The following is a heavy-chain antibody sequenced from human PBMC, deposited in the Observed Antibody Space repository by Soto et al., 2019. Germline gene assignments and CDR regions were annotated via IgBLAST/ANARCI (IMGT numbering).Heavy chain of an antibody. J-gene: IGHJ6*02. V-gene: IGHV1-69*13. CDR2: IIPIFGTA. CDR3: ASSVAGQNYYYGMDV. D-gene: IGHD6-19*01. Sequence: SVKVSCKASGGTFSSYAISWVRQAPGQGLEWMGGIIPIFGTANYAQKFQGRVTITADESTSTAYMELSSLRSEDTAVYYCASSVAGQNYYYGMDVWGQGTTVTVSS. CDR1: GGTFSSYA.